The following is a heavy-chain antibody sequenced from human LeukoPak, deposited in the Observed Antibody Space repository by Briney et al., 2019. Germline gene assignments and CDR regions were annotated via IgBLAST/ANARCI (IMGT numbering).Heavy chain of an antibody. D-gene: IGHD2-15*01. CDR2: INQDGTEK. CDR1: GFPFSTYW. Sequence: QPGGSLRLSCAASGFPFSTYWMSWVRQAPGKGLEWVANINQDGTEKYYVDSVKGRFSISRDNAKKSLYLQMNSLRAEDTAVYYCARNHLPRYCSGGSCYFGYWGQGTLVTVSS. J-gene: IGHJ4*02. CDR3: ARNHLPRYCSGGSCYFGY. V-gene: IGHV3-7*01.